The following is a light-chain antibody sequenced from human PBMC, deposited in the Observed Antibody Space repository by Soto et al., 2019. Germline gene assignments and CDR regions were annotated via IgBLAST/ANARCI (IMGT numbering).Light chain of an antibody. V-gene: IGLV2-14*01. Sequence: QSALTQPASVSGSPGQSITISCTGTSSDVGGYNSVSWYQQHPGKAPKLMIYDVSNRPSGVSNRFSGSKSGNTASLTISGLQAEDEADHYCSSYTSSSTAVFGGGTQLTVL. J-gene: IGLJ7*01. CDR2: DVS. CDR3: SSYTSSSTAV. CDR1: SSDVGGYNS.